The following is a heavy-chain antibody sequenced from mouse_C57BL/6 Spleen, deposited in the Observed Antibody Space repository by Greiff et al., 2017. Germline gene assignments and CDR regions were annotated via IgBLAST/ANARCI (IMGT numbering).Heavy chain of an antibody. V-gene: IGHV1-19*01. CDR1: GYTFTDYY. J-gene: IGHJ3*01. D-gene: IGHD2-3*01. CDR3: ARDGGWLLRGAY. Sequence: VQLQQSGPVLVKPGASVKMSCKASGYTFTDYYMNWVKQSHGKSLEWIGVINPYNGGTSYNQKFKGKATLTVDKSSSTAYMELNSLTSEDSAVXYCARDGGWLLRGAYWGQGTLVTVSA. CDR2: INPYNGGT.